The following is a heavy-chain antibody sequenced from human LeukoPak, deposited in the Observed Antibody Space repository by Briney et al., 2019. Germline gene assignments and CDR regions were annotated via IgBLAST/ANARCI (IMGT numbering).Heavy chain of an antibody. Sequence: ASVKVSCKASGGTFSSYAISWVRQAPGQGLEWMGGIIPIFGTANYAQKFQGRVTITADESTSTAYMELSSLRSEDTAVYYCALAYCGGDCYPGNFDYWGQGTLVTVSS. CDR2: IIPIFGTA. J-gene: IGHJ4*02. D-gene: IGHD2-21*01. CDR1: GGTFSSYA. CDR3: ALAYCGGDCYPGNFDY. V-gene: IGHV1-69*13.